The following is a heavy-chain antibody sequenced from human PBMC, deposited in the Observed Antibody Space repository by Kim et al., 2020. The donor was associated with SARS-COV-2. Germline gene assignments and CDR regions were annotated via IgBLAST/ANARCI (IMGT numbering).Heavy chain of an antibody. D-gene: IGHD4-17*01. V-gene: IGHV3-23*01. CDR3: ANRPYGAYFDT. Sequence: TYHADSLKGRFTISRDTSKNTVHLQLNSLRPADTALYYGANRPYGAYFDTWGQGTLVTVSS. J-gene: IGHJ4*02. CDR2: T.